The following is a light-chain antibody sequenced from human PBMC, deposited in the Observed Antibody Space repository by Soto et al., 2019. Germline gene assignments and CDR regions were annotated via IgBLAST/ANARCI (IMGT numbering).Light chain of an antibody. CDR2: WAS. Sequence: DIVMTQSPDSLAVSLGERTTINCRSSQSVLHRSKRKNYLAWYQQKAGQPPKLLISWASTRESGVPDRFSGSGSGTDFTLTNSSLQAEDVATYYCQQYYSGRTFGQGTKVEI. J-gene: IGKJ1*01. CDR1: QSVLHRSKRKNY. V-gene: IGKV4-1*01. CDR3: QQYYSGRT.